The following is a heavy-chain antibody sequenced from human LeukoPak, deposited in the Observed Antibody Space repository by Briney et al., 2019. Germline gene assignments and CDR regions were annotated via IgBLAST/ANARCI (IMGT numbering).Heavy chain of an antibody. D-gene: IGHD6-19*01. V-gene: IGHV4-59*12. Sequence: PSETLSLTCTVSGGSISSYYWSWIRQPPGKGLEWIGYIYYSGNTNYNPSLKSRVTISIGASNNQFSLKLRSVTAADTAVYYCARVGSGCFDYWGQGTLVTVSS. CDR3: ARVGSGCFDY. CDR1: GGSISSYY. J-gene: IGHJ4*02. CDR2: IYYSGNT.